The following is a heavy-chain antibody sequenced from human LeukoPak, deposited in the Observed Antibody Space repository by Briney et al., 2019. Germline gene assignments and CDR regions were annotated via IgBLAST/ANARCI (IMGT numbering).Heavy chain of an antibody. D-gene: IGHD6-19*01. CDR3: TRRPRTSVAMRFDH. CDR1: GGSICGISNY. CDR2: IYYSGST. V-gene: IGHV4-39*01. J-gene: IGHJ4*02. Sequence: SETLSHSSAVAGGSICGISNYGGWIRQPPGKGLEWIGSIYYSGSTYYNPSLKSRVTISVDTSKNQFSLQLISVTAADTAVYYCTRRPRTSVAMRFDHWGQGTLVTVSS.